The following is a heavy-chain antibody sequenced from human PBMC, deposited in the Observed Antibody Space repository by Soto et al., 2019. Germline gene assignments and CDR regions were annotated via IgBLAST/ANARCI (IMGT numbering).Heavy chain of an antibody. D-gene: IGHD6-13*01. J-gene: IGHJ6*02. V-gene: IGHV5-51*01. CDR1: GYNFNNYL. CDR3: ARTSAAGKYYYGMDV. CDR2: IYPGDSDT. Sequence: PGESLKISCKTSGYNFNNYLIGWVRQMPGKGLEWMGIIYPGDSDTRYSPSFQGQVTISADKSISTAYLQWSSLTASDTALYYCARTSAAGKYYYGMDVWGQGTTVTVSS.